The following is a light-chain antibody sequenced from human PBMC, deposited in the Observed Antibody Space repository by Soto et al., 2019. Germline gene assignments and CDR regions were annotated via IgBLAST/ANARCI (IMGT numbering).Light chain of an antibody. CDR2: AAS. CDR1: QGITNW. CDR3: RQGNSFPFT. J-gene: IGKJ3*01. V-gene: IGKV1D-12*01. Sequence: DVQMTQYPSSVSASVGDTVSITCRSSQGITNWLAWYQQKPGRAPKLLSYAASSLRSGDSLRFSGSGSGTDFTLTISSLQPEDFAAYYCRQGNSFPFTCGPGTKVDIK.